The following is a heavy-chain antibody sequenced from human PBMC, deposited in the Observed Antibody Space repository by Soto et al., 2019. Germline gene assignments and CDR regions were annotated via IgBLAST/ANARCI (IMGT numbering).Heavy chain of an antibody. CDR1: GYTFTRYG. V-gene: IGHV1-18*01. CDR3: ARVPDR. J-gene: IGHJ5*02. Sequence: GASVKVSCKTSGYTFTRYGISWVRQAPGQGLEWMGWISGYDGRTNFAQKVQDRVTMTTDTSTSTVYMELRSLSSVTAADTAVYYCARVPDRWGQGTLVTVSS. D-gene: IGHD2-2*01. CDR2: ISGYDGRT.